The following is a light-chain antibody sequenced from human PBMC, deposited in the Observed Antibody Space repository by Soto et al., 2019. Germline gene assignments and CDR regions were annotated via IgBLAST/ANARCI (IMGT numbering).Light chain of an antibody. CDR2: DTS. J-gene: IGKJ4*01. CDR3: QQRDNWPWT. CDR1: QSVSRY. V-gene: IGKV3-11*01. Sequence: EIAWTQAPATLSLYPGERATLSCRARQSVSRYLACYQQKPGRAPRLLIYDTSKRATGVPARFSGSGSGTDFTLTISSLEPEDFAVYYCQQRDNWPWTVGGGTKVEIK.